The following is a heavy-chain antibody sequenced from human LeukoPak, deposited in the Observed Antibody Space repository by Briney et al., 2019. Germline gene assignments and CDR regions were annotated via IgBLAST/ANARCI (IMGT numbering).Heavy chain of an antibody. CDR3: ARDARWRYDFWSGYYPRHYYYGMDV. J-gene: IGHJ6*02. V-gene: IGHV3-30-3*01. CDR2: ISYDGSNK. Sequence: GALRLSCAASGFTFSSYAMHWVRQAPGKGLEWVAVISYDGSNKYYADSVKGRFTISRDNSKNTLYLQMNSLRAEDTAVYYCARDARWRYDFWSGYYPRHYYYGMDVWGQGTTVTVSS. D-gene: IGHD3-3*01. CDR1: GFTFSSYA.